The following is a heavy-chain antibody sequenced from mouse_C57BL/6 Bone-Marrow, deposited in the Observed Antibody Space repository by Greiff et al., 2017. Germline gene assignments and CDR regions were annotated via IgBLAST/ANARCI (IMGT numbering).Heavy chain of an antibody. Sequence: QVQLKQPGAELVRPGTSVKLSCKASGYTFTSYWMHWVKQRPGQGLEWIGVIDPSDSYTNYNQKFKGKATLTVDTSSSTAYMQLSSLTSEYAAVYYCARKSIGGYWGQGTTLTVSS. J-gene: IGHJ2*01. CDR3: ARKSIGGY. D-gene: IGHD2-10*02. CDR1: GYTFTSYW. CDR2: IDPSDSYT. V-gene: IGHV1-59*01.